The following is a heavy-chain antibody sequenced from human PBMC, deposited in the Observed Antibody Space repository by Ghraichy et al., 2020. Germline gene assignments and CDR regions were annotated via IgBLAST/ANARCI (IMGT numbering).Heavy chain of an antibody. CDR1: GFTFSSYW. CDR3: ARVAKYYDFWSALKY. V-gene: IGHV3-7*01. CDR2: IKQDGSEK. D-gene: IGHD3-3*01. J-gene: IGHJ4*02. Sequence: GGSLRLSCAASGFTFSSYWMSWVRQAPGKGLEWVANIKQDGSEKYYVDSVKGRFTISRDNAKNSLYLQMNSLRAEDTAVYYCARVAKYYDFWSALKYWGQGTLVTVSS.